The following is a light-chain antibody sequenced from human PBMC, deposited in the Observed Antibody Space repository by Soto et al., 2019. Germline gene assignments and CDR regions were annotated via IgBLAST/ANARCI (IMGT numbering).Light chain of an antibody. Sequence: EIVLTQSPGTLSLSPGERATLSCRASQSVGSSYLAWYQQKPGQAPRLLIYGASSRATGIPGRFSGSGSGTDFTLTISRLEPEDFAVYYCHQYGTSPYTFGQGTKLEIK. CDR1: QSVGSSY. CDR3: HQYGTSPYT. CDR2: GAS. J-gene: IGKJ2*01. V-gene: IGKV3-20*01.